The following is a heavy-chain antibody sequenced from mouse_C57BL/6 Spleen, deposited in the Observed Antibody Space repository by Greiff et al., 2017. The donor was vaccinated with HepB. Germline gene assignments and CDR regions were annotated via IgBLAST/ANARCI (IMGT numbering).Heavy chain of an antibody. J-gene: IGHJ2*01. CDR1: GYTFTSYW. CDR3: ARDLVRDYFDY. CDR2: IHPNSGST. Sequence: VKLQQPGAELVKPGASVKLSCKASGYTFTSYWMHWVKQRPGQGLEWIGMIHPNSGSTNYNEKFKSKATLTVDKSSSTAYMQLSSLTSEDSAVYYCARDLVRDYFDYWGQGTTLTVSS. D-gene: IGHD2-2*01. V-gene: IGHV1-64*01.